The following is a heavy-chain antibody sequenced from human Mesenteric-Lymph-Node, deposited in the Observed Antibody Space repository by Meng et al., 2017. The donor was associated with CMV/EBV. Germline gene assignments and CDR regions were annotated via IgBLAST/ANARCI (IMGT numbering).Heavy chain of an antibody. Sequence: ASVKVSCKASGYTFTTYYIHWVRQAPGQGLEWMGISNPSDGSSTYAQKFQGRVTMTRDTSTNTVYMDLSSLRSGDTAVYFCARDALYSSSSLSYYYGMDVWGQGTTVTVSS. J-gene: IGHJ6*02. CDR2: SNPSDGSS. CDR1: GYTFTTYY. CDR3: ARDALYSSSSLSYYYGMDV. V-gene: IGHV1-46*01. D-gene: IGHD6-6*01.